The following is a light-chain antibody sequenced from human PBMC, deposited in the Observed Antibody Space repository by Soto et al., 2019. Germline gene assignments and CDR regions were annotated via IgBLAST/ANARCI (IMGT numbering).Light chain of an antibody. Sequence: QSALTQPASVSGSPGQSITISCTGTSSDVGGYNYVSWYQQHPGKAPKLMIYDVSNQPSGVSNRFSGSKSGNTASLTISGIQAEDEADYYCSSYTSSSTLVFGGGTKLTVL. CDR1: SSDVGGYNY. CDR2: DVS. V-gene: IGLV2-14*01. CDR3: SSYTSSSTLV. J-gene: IGLJ2*01.